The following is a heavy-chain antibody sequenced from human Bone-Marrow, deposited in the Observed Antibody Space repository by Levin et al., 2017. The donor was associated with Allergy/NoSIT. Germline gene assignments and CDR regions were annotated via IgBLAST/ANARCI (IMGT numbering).Heavy chain of an antibody. J-gene: IGHJ4*02. CDR1: GFTFSSYS. CDR2: ISSSSSYI. V-gene: IGHV3-21*01. CDR3: ARFGAYYDILTGYLLFDY. Sequence: PGGSLRLSCAASGFTFSSYSMNWVRQAPGKGLEWVSSISSSSSYIYYADSVKGRFTISRDNAKNSLYLQMNSLRAEDTAVYYCARFGAYYDILTGYLLFDYWGQGTLVTVSS. D-gene: IGHD3-9*01.